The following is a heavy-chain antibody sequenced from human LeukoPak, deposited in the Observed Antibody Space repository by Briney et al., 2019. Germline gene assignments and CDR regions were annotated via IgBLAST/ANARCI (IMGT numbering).Heavy chain of an antibody. Sequence: GGSLRLSCAASGFIFSDYYMSWIRQAPGKGLGWVSYISSSGSTIYYADSVKGRFTISRDNAKNSLYLQMNSLRAEDTAVYYCARVLTMIVVVIPSTLDYWGQGTLVTVSS. CDR3: ARVLTMIVVVIPSTLDY. D-gene: IGHD3-22*01. CDR1: GFIFSDYY. CDR2: ISSSGSTI. J-gene: IGHJ4*02. V-gene: IGHV3-11*04.